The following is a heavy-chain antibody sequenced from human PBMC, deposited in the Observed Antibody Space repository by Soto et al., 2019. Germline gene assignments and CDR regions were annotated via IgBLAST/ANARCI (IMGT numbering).Heavy chain of an antibody. CDR2: INPAGSSA. Sequence: PGGSLRLSCAASGFTFSNYWMHWVRQPPGKGLLWVSRINPAGSSANYAGSVGGRFTVSRDNAKNTLCLQMNSLRDDDTAEYYCVRETSDWYGIDYWGPGTLLPVSS. CDR3: VRETSDWYGIDY. J-gene: IGHJ4*02. CDR1: GFTFSNYW. V-gene: IGHV3-74*01. D-gene: IGHD3-9*01.